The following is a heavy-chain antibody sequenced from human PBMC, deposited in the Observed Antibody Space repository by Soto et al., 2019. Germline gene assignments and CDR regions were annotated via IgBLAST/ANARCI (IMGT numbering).Heavy chain of an antibody. CDR1: GYTFTSYD. J-gene: IGHJ3*01. Sequence: QVQLVQSGAEVKRPGASVKVSCKASGYTFTSYDFNWVRQAPGQGLEWMGWVNPNSGDTDYAQKFQGRVTMTRNTSIRTAYMELSSLRSEDTAVYYCGRASYLDPAFDVWGQGTMVTVSS. D-gene: IGHD2-2*03. V-gene: IGHV1-8*01. CDR3: GRASYLDPAFDV. CDR2: VNPNSGDT.